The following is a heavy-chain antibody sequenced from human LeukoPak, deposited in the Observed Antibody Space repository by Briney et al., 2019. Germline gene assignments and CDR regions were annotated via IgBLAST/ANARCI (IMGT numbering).Heavy chain of an antibody. V-gene: IGHV4-4*07. J-gene: IGHJ6*03. CDR3: ARNYYYYYMDV. Sequence: SETLSLTCTVSGGSIGTYYWSWIRQSAGKGLEWIGRIYSSGSSNYNPSLKSRATMSVDTSKNQFSLTLSSVTAADTAVYYCARNYYYYYMDVWGKGTTVIVSS. CDR2: IYSSGSS. CDR1: GGSIGTYY.